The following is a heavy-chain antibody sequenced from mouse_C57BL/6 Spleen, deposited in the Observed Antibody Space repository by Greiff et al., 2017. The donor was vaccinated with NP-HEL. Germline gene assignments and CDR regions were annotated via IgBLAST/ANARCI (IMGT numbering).Heavy chain of an antibody. CDR1: GFTFSSYA. V-gene: IGHV5-9-1*02. CDR3: TRRGFYYGSSDWYFDV. Sequence: EVQVVESGEGLVKPGGSLKLSCAASGFTFSSYAMSWVRQTPEKRLEWVAYISSGGDYIYYADTVKGRFTISRDNARNTLYLQMSSLKSEDTAMYYCTRRGFYYGSSDWYFDVWGTGTTVTVSS. CDR2: ISSGGDYI. D-gene: IGHD1-1*01. J-gene: IGHJ1*03.